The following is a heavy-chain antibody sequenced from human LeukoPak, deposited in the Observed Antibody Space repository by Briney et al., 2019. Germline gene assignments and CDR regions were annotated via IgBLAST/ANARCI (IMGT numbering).Heavy chain of an antibody. J-gene: IGHJ4*02. CDR2: INPNSGGT. CDR1: GYTFTGYY. CDR3: AREPDGKYYFDY. V-gene: IGHV1-2*02. Sequence: ASVKVSCKASGYTFTGYYMHWVRQAPGQGLEWMGWINPNSGGTNYAQKFQSRVTMTRDTSISTAYMELSRLRSDDTAVYYCAREPDGKYYFDYWGQGTLVTVSS.